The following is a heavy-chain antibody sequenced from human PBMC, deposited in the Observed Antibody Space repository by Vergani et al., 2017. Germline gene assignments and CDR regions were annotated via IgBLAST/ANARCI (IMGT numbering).Heavy chain of an antibody. V-gene: IGHV3-30*02. D-gene: IGHD6-13*01. CDR2: VRYDGSNK. CDR3: AKDQGIAAAGTTDYYYYYGMDV. J-gene: IGHJ6*02. Sequence: QVQLVESGGGVVQPGGSLRLSCAASGFTFSSYGMHWVRQAPGKGLEWVAFVRYDGSNKYYADSVKGRFTISRDNSKNTLYLQMNSLRAEDTAVYYCAKDQGIAAAGTTDYYYYYGMDVWGQGP. CDR1: GFTFSSYG.